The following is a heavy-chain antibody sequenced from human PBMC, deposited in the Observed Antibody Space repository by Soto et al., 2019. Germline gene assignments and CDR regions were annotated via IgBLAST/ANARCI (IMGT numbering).Heavy chain of an antibody. CDR2: IIPIIGII. Sequence: SVKVSCKASGGTFSTYTITWVRQAPGQGLEWMGRIIPIIGIINYAQKFQGRVTITADKFTGTAYMELTRLRSDDTAVYHCARGPYGDRYFDYWGQGTLVTVSS. J-gene: IGHJ4*02. D-gene: IGHD2-21*02. CDR3: ARGPYGDRYFDY. CDR1: GGTFSTYT. V-gene: IGHV1-69*02.